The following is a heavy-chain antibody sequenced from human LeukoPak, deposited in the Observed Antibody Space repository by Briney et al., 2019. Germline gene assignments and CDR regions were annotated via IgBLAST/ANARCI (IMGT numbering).Heavy chain of an antibody. J-gene: IGHJ5*02. Sequence: SETLSLTCAVYGGSLSGDYWSWIRQPPGKGLEWIGEINHGGYTNCNPSLKSRVTISVDTSKNQFSLKLSSVTAADTAVYYCARGFGNVRGVAWGQGTLVTVSS. CDR2: INHGGYT. V-gene: IGHV4-34*01. D-gene: IGHD3-10*01. CDR1: GGSLSGDY. CDR3: ARGFGNVRGVA.